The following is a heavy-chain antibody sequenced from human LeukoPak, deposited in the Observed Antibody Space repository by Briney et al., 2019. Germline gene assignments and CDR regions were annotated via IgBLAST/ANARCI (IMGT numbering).Heavy chain of an antibody. V-gene: IGHV3-30*02. CDR1: GFTFNTYS. CDR3: AKDRIAKTTIIPFDH. J-gene: IGHJ4*02. D-gene: IGHD5-12*01. CDR2: IRYDGNNK. Sequence: PGGSLRLSCAASGFTFNTYSMVWARQAPGKGLEWVAYIRYDGNNKFYADSVKGRFTISRDNSESTLYLQMNSLRAEDTAIYFCAKDRIAKTTIIPFDHWGQGALVTVSS.